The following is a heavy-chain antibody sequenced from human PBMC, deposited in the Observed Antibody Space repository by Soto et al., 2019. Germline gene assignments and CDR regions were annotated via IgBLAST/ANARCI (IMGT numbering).Heavy chain of an antibody. CDR3: ARDFSSDFWSGYYTLHYYYYYMDV. J-gene: IGHJ6*03. V-gene: IGHV3-66*01. D-gene: IGHD3-3*01. CDR1: GFTVSSNY. Sequence: GGSLRLSCAASGFTVSSNYMSWVRQAPGKGLEWVSVIYSGGSTYYADSVKGRFTISRDNSKNTLYLQMNSLRAEDTAVYYCARDFSSDFWSGYYTLHYYYYYMDVWGKGTTVTVSS. CDR2: IYSGGST.